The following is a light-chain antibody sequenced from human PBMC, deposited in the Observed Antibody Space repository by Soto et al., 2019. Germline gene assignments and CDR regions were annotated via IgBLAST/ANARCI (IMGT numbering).Light chain of an antibody. CDR1: QSVNFN. CDR3: QQYYITRPVT. V-gene: IGKV3-15*01. CDR2: GAS. J-gene: IGKJ4*01. Sequence: EILMTQSPATLSMSPGERATLSCRASQSVNFNLAWYQQRAGQAPSLLIYGASTRATGIPARFSGSGSGTEFTLTISSLQSEDVAVYYCQQYYITRPVTFGGGTKVEIK.